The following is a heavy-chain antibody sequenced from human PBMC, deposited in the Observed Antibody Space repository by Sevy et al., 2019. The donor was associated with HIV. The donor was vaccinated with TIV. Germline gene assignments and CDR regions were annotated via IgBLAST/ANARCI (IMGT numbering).Heavy chain of an antibody. D-gene: IGHD5-18*01. Sequence: GGSLRLSCAASGFTVSSNYMSWVRQAPGKGLEWVSVIYSGGSTYYADTVKGRFTISRDNSKNTLYLQMNSLRAEDTAVYYCTKYSYGYFDYWGQGTLVTVSS. CDR2: IYSGGST. CDR3: TKYSYGYFDY. CDR1: GFTVSSNY. J-gene: IGHJ4*02. V-gene: IGHV3-66*02.